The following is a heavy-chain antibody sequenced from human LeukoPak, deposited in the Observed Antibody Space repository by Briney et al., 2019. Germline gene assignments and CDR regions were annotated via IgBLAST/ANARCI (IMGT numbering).Heavy chain of an antibody. CDR1: GGTFSSYA. Sequence: SVKVSCKASGGTFSSYAISWVRQAPGQGLEWMGRIIPILGIANYAQKFQGRVTITADKSTSTAYMELSSLRSEDTAVYYCARPNCSSTSCYLVYYFDYWGQGTLVTVSS. V-gene: IGHV1-69*04. J-gene: IGHJ4*02. CDR3: ARPNCSSTSCYLVYYFDY. CDR2: IIPILGIA. D-gene: IGHD2-2*01.